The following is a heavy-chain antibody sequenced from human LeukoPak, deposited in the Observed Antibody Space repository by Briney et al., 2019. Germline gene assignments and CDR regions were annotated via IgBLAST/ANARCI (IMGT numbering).Heavy chain of an antibody. CDR3: ARETNYYDSSGYYPDVFDI. CDR2: IYSGGRT. Sequence: PGGSLRLSCAASGFTVSVNDMNWVRQAPGKGLEWVSIIYSGGRTDYADSVKGRFTISRDNSKNTLYLQMNSLRAEDTAVYYCARETNYYDSSGYYPDVFDIWGQGTMVTVSS. J-gene: IGHJ3*02. CDR1: GFTVSVND. V-gene: IGHV3-53*01. D-gene: IGHD3-22*01.